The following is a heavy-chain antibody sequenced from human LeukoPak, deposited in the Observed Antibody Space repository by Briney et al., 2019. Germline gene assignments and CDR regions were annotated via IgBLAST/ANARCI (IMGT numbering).Heavy chain of an antibody. J-gene: IGHJ4*02. CDR1: GFTVTSNY. Sequence: GGSLRLSCAASGFTVTSNYMSWARQAPGKGLEWVSGISGSGGSTYYADSVKGRFTISRDNSKNTLYLQMNSLRAEDTAVYYCAKVVGANSCWGQGTLVTVSS. V-gene: IGHV3-23*01. D-gene: IGHD1-26*01. CDR3: AKVVGANSC. CDR2: ISGSGGST.